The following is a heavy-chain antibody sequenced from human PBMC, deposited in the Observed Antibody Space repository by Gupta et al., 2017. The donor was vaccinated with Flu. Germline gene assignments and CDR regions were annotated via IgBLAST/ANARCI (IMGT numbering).Heavy chain of an antibody. Sequence: EVQLVQSGAEVKKPGESLQISCKVSGFSFTMYWIGWVRQMPGKGLEWMGTIYPRDSETRYSPAFQGQVIISADRSTSTAYLQGSALKASETGIYFCARYVGTGLVSRSDYFDHWGQGTLVSV. CDR2: IYPRDSET. D-gene: IGHD5-18*01. CDR1: GFSFTMYW. V-gene: IGHV5-51*03. J-gene: IGHJ4*02. CDR3: ARYVGTGLVSRSDYFDH.